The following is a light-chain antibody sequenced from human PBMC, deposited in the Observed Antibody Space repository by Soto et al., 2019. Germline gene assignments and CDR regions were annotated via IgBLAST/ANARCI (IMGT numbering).Light chain of an antibody. CDR3: QQYNNWPPLT. Sequence: EIVMTQSPATLSVSPGERVTLSCRASQRLNNNLAWYQQKPGQAPRLVIYGASTRATGIPARFSGSGSGTEFTLTISSLQSEDFAVYYCQQYNNWPPLTFGQGTRLEIK. CDR1: QRLNNN. CDR2: GAS. J-gene: IGKJ5*01. V-gene: IGKV3-15*01.